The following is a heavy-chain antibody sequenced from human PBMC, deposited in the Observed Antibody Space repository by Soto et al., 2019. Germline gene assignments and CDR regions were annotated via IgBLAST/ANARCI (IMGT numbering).Heavy chain of an antibody. CDR1: GYTFTSYG. J-gene: IGHJ4*02. D-gene: IGHD3-16*01. V-gene: IGHV1-18*01. CDR3: ATDAGVAGELYY. Sequence: QVQLVQSGAEVKKPGASVKVSCKASGYTFTSYGISWVRQDLGQGLEWMGGISAYNGNTNYGQKLKGRGTMTTDTSTSTAYRDLRSLRSEDTAVYAGATDAGVAGELYYWGQGHLVNVS. CDR2: ISAYNGNT.